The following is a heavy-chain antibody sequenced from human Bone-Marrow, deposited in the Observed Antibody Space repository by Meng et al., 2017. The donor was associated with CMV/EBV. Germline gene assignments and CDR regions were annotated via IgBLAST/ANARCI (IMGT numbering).Heavy chain of an antibody. J-gene: IGHJ4*02. D-gene: IGHD4-17*01. CDR3: ARDPYGDYYFDY. CDR2: INSDGSST. V-gene: IGHV3-74*01. CDR1: GLSFSSYS. Sequence: GESLKISCAASGLSFSSYSMNWVRQAPGKGLVWVSRINSDGSSTSYADSVKGRFTISRDNAKNTLYLQMNSLRAEDTAVYYCARDPYGDYYFDYWGQGTLVTVSS.